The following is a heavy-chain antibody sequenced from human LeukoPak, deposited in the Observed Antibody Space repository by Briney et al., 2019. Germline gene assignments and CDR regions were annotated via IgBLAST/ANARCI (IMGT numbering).Heavy chain of an antibody. Sequence: GGSLRLSCAASGFTLSNYAISWVRQTPGKGLEWVSGISGSGGSTYYADSVKGRFTISRDNSKNTLHLQMNSLRAEDTAVYYCAKSSSSWTPYCGMDVWRQGTTVTVSS. D-gene: IGHD6-13*01. CDR3: AKSSSSWTPYCGMDV. J-gene: IGHJ6*02. V-gene: IGHV3-23*01. CDR1: GFTLSNYA. CDR2: ISGSGGST.